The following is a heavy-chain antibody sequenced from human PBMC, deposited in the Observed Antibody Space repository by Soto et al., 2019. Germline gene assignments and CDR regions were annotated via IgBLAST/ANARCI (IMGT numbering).Heavy chain of an antibody. V-gene: IGHV1-3*01. Sequence: VKVSCKASGYTFTSYAMHWVRQAPGQRLEWMGWINAGNGNTKYSQKFQGRVTITRDTSASTAYMELSSLRSEDTAVYYCARDPWYSGSFDYWGQGTLVTVSS. D-gene: IGHD1-26*01. J-gene: IGHJ4*02. CDR1: GYTFTSYA. CDR3: ARDPWYSGSFDY. CDR2: INAGNGNT.